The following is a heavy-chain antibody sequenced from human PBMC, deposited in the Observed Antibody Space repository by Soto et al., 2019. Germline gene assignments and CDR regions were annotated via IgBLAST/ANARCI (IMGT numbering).Heavy chain of an antibody. J-gene: IGHJ4*02. V-gene: IGHV3-33*01. D-gene: IGHD6-13*01. CDR3: ARGRVAAAGTGIDY. CDR2: IWYDGSNK. Sequence: QVQLVESGGGVVQPGRSLRLSCAASGFTFSSYGMHWVRQAPGKGLEWVAVIWYDGSNKYYADSVKGRFTISRDNSKNTLYLQMNSLRAEDTAVYYCARGRVAAAGTGIDYWGQGTLVTVSS. CDR1: GFTFSSYG.